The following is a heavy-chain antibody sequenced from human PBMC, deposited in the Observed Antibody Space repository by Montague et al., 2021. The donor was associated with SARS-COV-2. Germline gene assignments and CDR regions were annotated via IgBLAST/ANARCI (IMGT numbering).Heavy chain of an antibody. CDR2: IYYTGST. J-gene: IGHJ2*01. CDR3: ARNEEGYGYFDL. CDR1: GGSISSTDHF. D-gene: IGHD1-1*01. V-gene: IGHV4-39*01. Sequence: SETLSLTCTASGGSISSTDHFWGWIRQPPGKGLEWIGSIYYTGSTFYTPSLKSRVTISVDTSKNEFSLKLISVTATDTAVYYCARNEEGYGYFDLWGRGTLVTVSS.